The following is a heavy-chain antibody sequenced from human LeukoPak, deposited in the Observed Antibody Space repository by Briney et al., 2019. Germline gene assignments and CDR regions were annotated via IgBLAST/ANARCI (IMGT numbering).Heavy chain of an antibody. CDR1: GYSISTSTW. CDR3: ALGYCGGGSCYAREYFQH. Sequence: HSETLSLTCAVSGYSISTSTWWNWVRQPPGKGLEWIGEIYHSGSTYRNPSLKSRVTISIDKTKNQFPLKLSSVTAADTAVYYCALGYCGGGSCYAREYFQHWGQGTLVTVSS. V-gene: IGHV4-4*02. J-gene: IGHJ1*01. CDR2: IYHSGST. D-gene: IGHD2-15*01.